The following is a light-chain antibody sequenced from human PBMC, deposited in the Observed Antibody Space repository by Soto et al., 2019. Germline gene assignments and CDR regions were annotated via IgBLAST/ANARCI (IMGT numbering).Light chain of an antibody. CDR2: DSS. CDR3: QVWDTTTDHVV. V-gene: IGLV3-21*02. J-gene: IGLJ2*01. Sequence: SYELTQPPSVSVAPGQTARITCGGTRIGSKSVHWYQQKPGQAPVLVVYDSSDRPSGIPERFSGSNSANTATLTISRVEAGDESDFYCQVWDTTTDHVVFGGGTKLTVL. CDR1: RIGSKS.